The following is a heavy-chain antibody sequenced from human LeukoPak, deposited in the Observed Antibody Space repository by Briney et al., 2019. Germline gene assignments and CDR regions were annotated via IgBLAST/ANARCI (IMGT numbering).Heavy chain of an antibody. J-gene: IGHJ3*02. D-gene: IGHD2-15*01. CDR2: IIPIFGTA. CDR3: ARGGDIVVVVAAMGAFDI. CDR1: GGTFSSYA. Sequence: GSSVKVSCKASGGTFSSYAISWVRQAPGQGLEWMGGIIPIFGTANYAQKFQGRVTITADESTSTAYMELSSLRSEDTAVYYRARGGDIVVVVAAMGAFDIWGQGTMVTVSS. V-gene: IGHV1-69*01.